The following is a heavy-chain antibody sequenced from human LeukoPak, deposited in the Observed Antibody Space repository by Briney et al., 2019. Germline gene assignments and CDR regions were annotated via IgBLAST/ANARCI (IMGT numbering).Heavy chain of an antibody. D-gene: IGHD3-22*01. J-gene: IGHJ4*02. CDR2: ISGSGGST. CDR1: GITLSNYG. CDR3: AKRGVVIRVILVGFHKEAYYFDS. Sequence: PGGSLRLSGAVSGITLSNYGMSWVRQAPGKGLEWVAGISGSGGSTNYADSVKGRFTISRDNPKNTLYLQMNSLRAEDAAVYFCAKRGVVIRVILVGFHKEAYYFDSWGQGALVTVSS. V-gene: IGHV3-23*01.